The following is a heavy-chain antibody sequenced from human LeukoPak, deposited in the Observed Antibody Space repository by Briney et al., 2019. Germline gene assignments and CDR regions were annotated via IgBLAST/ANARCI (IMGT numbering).Heavy chain of an antibody. CDR3: AKGQDSSSWSQFLTN. J-gene: IGHJ4*02. CDR2: ISGSGGST. D-gene: IGHD6-13*01. CDR1: GFTFSSYA. V-gene: IGHV3-23*01. Sequence: RGSLRLSCAASGFTFSSYAMSWVRQAPGKGLEWVSAISGSGGSTYYADSVKGRFTISRDNSKNTLYLQMNSLRAEDTAVYYCAKGQDSSSWSQFLTNWGQGTLVTVSS.